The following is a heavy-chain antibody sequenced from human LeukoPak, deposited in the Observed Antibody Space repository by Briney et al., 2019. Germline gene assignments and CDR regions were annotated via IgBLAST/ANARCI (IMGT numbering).Heavy chain of an antibody. CDR3: AKAGYYYGSGLNWFDP. J-gene: IGHJ5*02. V-gene: IGHV4-39*07. CDR2: ICYSGST. Sequence: SETLSLTCTVSGGSISGSTYYWDCIRQPPGKGLEWIGSICYSGSTFYNPSLKSRVTISVDTSKNQFSLKLSSVTAADTAVYYCAKAGYYYGSGLNWFDPWGQETLVTVSS. CDR1: GGSISGSTYY. D-gene: IGHD3-10*01.